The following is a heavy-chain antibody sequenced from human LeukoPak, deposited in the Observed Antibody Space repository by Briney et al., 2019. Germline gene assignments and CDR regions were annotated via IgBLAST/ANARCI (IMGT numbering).Heavy chain of an antibody. J-gene: IGHJ3*02. CDR2: INHSGST. CDR3: ARVGITIFGVVKTPHDAFDI. D-gene: IGHD3-3*01. CDR1: GGSFSGYY. Sequence: PSETLSPTCAVYGGSFSGYYWSWIRQPPGKGLEWIGEINHSGSTNYNPSLKSRVTISVDTYKNQFSLKLSSVTAADTAVYYCARVGITIFGVVKTPHDAFDIWGQGTMVTVSS. V-gene: IGHV4-34*01.